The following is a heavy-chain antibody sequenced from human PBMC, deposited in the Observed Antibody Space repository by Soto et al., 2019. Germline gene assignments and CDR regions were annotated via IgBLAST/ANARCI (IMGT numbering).Heavy chain of an antibody. CDR3: ARVRRYGDYVDH. CDR2: IHSNGNT. D-gene: IGHD4-17*01. J-gene: IGHJ4*02. Sequence: PSESLSLTCTVSGGSIRSSGFSWSWIRQHSTKGLEWIGYIHSNGNTLYDPSLKNRSSISFETSYNQFPLKLKSVTAADTAVYYCARVRRYGDYVDHWGQGTLVTVS. CDR1: GGSIRSSGFS. V-gene: IGHV4-31*03.